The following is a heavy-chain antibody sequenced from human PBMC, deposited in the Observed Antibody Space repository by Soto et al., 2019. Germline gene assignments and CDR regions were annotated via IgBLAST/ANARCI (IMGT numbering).Heavy chain of an antibody. J-gene: IGHJ3*02. CDR3: TKDSIAEAGTWYSSGWYERDAFDI. CDR1: GFTFSNAW. CDR2: IKSKTDGGTT. V-gene: IGHV3-15*01. Sequence: EVQLVESGGGLVKPGGSLRLSCAASGFTFSNAWMSWVRQAPGKGLEWVGRIKSKTDGGTTDYAAPVKGRFTISRDDANITLCLQVNSLTTEDTAVYYGTKDSIAEAGTWYSSGWYERDAFDIWGQGTMVSVSS. D-gene: IGHD6-19*01.